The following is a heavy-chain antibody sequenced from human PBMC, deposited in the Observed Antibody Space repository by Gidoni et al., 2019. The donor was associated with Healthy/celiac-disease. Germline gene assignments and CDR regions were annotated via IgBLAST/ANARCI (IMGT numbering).Heavy chain of an antibody. CDR1: GGSFSGYY. CDR3: ARLPYSSGWEDY. CDR2: SNHSGRT. D-gene: IGHD6-19*01. V-gene: IGHV4-34*01. Sequence: QVQLQQWGAGPLKPSETLSLTCAVYGGSFSGYYWSWSRQPPGKGLEWIGESNHSGRTNYHPSLKSRVTISVDTSKNQFSLKLSSVTAADTAVYYCARLPYSSGWEDYWGQGTLVTVSS. J-gene: IGHJ4*02.